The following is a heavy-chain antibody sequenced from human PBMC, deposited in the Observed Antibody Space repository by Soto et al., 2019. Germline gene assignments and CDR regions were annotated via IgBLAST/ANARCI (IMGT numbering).Heavy chain of an antibody. CDR3: ARVWHTMVRGVIMYYFDY. CDR1: GGSISSGGYY. V-gene: IGHV4-31*03. J-gene: IGHJ4*02. D-gene: IGHD3-10*01. Sequence: PSETLSLTCTVSGGSISSGGYYWSWIRQHPGKGLEWIGYIYYSGSTYYNPSLKSRVTISVDTSKNQFSLKLSSVTAADTAVYYCARVWHTMVRGVIMYYFDYWGQGTLVTVSS. CDR2: IYYSGST.